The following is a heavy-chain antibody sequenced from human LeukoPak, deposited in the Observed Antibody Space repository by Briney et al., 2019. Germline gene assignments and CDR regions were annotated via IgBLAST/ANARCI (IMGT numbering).Heavy chain of an antibody. J-gene: IGHJ5*02. CDR1: GGSISDRSYY. V-gene: IGHV4-39*01. Sequence: SETLSLTCTVSGGSISDRSYYWAWLRQPPGKGLERIGSDDYSGATYYNPSLKSRVTISVDTSKNQMSLKLYSVTAADSAVYYCASEIRTYYYGSGSHPETNWFDTWGQGTLVTVSS. CDR2: DDYSGAT. D-gene: IGHD3-10*01. CDR3: ASEIRTYYYGSGSHPETNWFDT.